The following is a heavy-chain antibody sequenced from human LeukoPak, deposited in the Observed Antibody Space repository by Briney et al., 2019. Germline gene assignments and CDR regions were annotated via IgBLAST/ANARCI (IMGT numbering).Heavy chain of an antibody. CDR2: IIPIFGTA. Sequence: AASVKVSCKASGGTFSSYAISWVRQAPGQGLEWMGGIIPIFGTANYAQKFQGRVTITTDESTSTAYMELSSLRSEDTAVYYCARVGDGYSYYYYMDVWGKGTTVTVSS. D-gene: IGHD5-24*01. CDR3: ARVGDGYSYYYYMDV. J-gene: IGHJ6*03. CDR1: GGTFSSYA. V-gene: IGHV1-69*05.